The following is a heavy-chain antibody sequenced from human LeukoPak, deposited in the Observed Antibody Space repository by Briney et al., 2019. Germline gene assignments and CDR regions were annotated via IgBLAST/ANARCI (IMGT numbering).Heavy chain of an antibody. D-gene: IGHD5-12*01. V-gene: IGHV4-4*07. CDR1: RGSISFYY. J-gene: IGHJ4*02. CDR3: ARELKGLRKEAGYYFDY. Sequence: SETLSLTCTVSRGSISFYYWSWVRQPAGKGLEWIGRIYPGETSNYNPSLKSRVTMSVDTSKNHFSLRLTSVTAADTAVYYCARELKGLRKEAGYYFDYWGQGTLVTVSS. CDR2: IYPGETS.